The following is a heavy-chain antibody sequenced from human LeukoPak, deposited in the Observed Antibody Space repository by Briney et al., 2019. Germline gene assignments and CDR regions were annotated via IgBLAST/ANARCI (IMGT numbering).Heavy chain of an antibody. V-gene: IGHV7-4-1*02. CDR2: INTNTGNP. J-gene: IGHJ4*02. Sequence: AASVKVSCKASGYTFTSYAMNWVRQAPRQGLEWMGWINTNTGNPTYAQGFTGRFVFSLDTSVSTAYLQISSLKAEDTAVYYCAREGRITMVRGVPFRYWGQGTLVTVSS. D-gene: IGHD3-10*01. CDR1: GYTFTSYA. CDR3: AREGRITMVRGVPFRY.